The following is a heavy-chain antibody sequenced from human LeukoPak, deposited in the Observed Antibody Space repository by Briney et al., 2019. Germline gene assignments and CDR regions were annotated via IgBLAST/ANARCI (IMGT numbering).Heavy chain of an antibody. J-gene: IGHJ4*02. Sequence: PSETLSLTCTVSGGSISSGDYYWSWIRQPPGKGLEWIGYIYYSGSTYYNPSLKSRVTISVDTSKNQFSLKLSSVTAADTAVYYCARQGLHDGSSDYWGQGTLVTVSS. V-gene: IGHV4-30-4*08. CDR1: GGSISSGDYY. D-gene: IGHD4-11*01. CDR2: IYYSGST. CDR3: ARQGLHDGSSDY.